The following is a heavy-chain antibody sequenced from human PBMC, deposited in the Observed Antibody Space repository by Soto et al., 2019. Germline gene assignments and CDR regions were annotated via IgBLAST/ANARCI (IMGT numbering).Heavy chain of an antibody. Sequence: SQTLSLPCATSGDSVSSNSSACNWIRHSPSRGLEWLGRTYYRSKWYNDYAVSMRSRITINPDTTKNQFSLQLNSATPEDTAVYYCATWRFDYWGQGTLVTVSS. CDR1: GDSVSSNSSA. J-gene: IGHJ4*02. CDR3: ATWRFDY. CDR2: TYYRSKWYN. V-gene: IGHV6-1*01.